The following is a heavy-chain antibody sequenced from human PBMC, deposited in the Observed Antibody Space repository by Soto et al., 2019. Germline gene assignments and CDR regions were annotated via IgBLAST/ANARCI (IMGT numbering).Heavy chain of an antibody. CDR2: ISSSSSYT. D-gene: IGHD3-22*01. Sequence: GGSLRLSCAASGFTVSSNYMSWVRQAPGKGLEWVSYISSSSSYTNYADSVKGRFTISRDNAKNSLYLQMNSLRAEDTAVYYCARDRGTMIADWGQGTLVTVSS. J-gene: IGHJ4*02. CDR3: ARDRGTMIAD. V-gene: IGHV3-11*06. CDR1: GFTVSSNY.